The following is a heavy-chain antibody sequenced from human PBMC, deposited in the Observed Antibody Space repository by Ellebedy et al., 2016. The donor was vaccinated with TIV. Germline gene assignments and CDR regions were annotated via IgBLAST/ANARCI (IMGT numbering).Heavy chain of an antibody. V-gene: IGHV3-33*01. CDR3: ARDRHVDRGDCLDY. CDR1: GFIFNNYG. D-gene: IGHD2-21*02. Sequence: GESLKIPCTASGFIFNNYGTHWVRQAPGKGLEWVAFIWYDGSNKYYGDSVKGRFTISRDNSKNTLYLQMNSLGVDDTAVYYCARDRHVDRGDCLDYWGQGTLVTVSS. J-gene: IGHJ4*02. CDR2: IWYDGSNK.